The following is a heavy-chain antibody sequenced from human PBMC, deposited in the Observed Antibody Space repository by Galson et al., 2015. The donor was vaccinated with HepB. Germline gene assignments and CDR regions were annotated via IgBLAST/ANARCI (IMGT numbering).Heavy chain of an antibody. V-gene: IGHV3-30*18. Sequence: SLRLSCAASGFTFSSYGMHWVRQAPGKGLEWVAVISYDGSNKYYADSVKGRFTISRDNSKNTLYLQMNSLRAEDTAVYYCAKDGRHYDFWSGYLTYYFDYWGQGTLVTVSS. D-gene: IGHD3-3*01. CDR2: ISYDGSNK. J-gene: IGHJ4*02. CDR1: GFTFSSYG. CDR3: AKDGRHYDFWSGYLTYYFDY.